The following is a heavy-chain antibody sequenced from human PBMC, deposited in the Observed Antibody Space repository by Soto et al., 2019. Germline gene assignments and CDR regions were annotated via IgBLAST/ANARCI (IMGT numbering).Heavy chain of an antibody. CDR1: GSTFFTND. CDR3: ARGGPAAGFDL. V-gene: IGHV1-8*01. D-gene: IGHD6-13*01. CDR2: MKPSTGDS. J-gene: IGHJ5*02. Sequence: QVQLVQSGAEGKKPGASVKVSSKASGSTFFTNDINWGRQASGQGLEWMGWMKPSTGDSGSDPDFQGRITMTRDTATSTAYMELSSLKFEDTAVYYCARGGPAAGFDLWGQGSLVTVSS.